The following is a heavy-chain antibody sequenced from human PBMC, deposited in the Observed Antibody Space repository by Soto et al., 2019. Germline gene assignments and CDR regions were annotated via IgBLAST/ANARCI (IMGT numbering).Heavy chain of an antibody. Sequence: GASVKVSCKASGYTFTGYYMHWVRQAPGQGLEWMGWINPNSGGTNYAQKFQGRVTMTRDTSISTAYMELSRLRSDDTAVYYCARDSAGGSSSRGWVYYYYGMDVWGQGTTVTVSS. D-gene: IGHD6-13*01. J-gene: IGHJ6*02. CDR1: GYTFTGYY. CDR3: ARDSAGGSSSRGWVYYYYGMDV. V-gene: IGHV1-2*02. CDR2: INPNSGGT.